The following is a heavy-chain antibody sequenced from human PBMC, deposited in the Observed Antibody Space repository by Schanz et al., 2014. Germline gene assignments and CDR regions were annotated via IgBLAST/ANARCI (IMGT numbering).Heavy chain of an antibody. D-gene: IGHD2-15*01. V-gene: IGHV3-66*01. Sequence: VQLVESGGGVVQPGGSLRLSCAASGFIFGDYAIHWVRQAPGKGLECVSIIYSDGSTYYVDSVKGRFIISRDNSKNTVYLQMNSLRAEDTAVYYCARDPGGTKTHGLWGQGTLVTVSS. CDR2: IYSDGST. CDR1: GFIFGDYA. CDR3: ARDPGGTKTHGL. J-gene: IGHJ4*02.